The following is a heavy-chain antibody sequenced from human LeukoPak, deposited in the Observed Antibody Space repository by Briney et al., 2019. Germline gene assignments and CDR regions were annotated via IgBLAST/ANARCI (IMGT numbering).Heavy chain of an antibody. CDR1: GFSFSAYW. Sequence: GGSLRLSCAASGFSFSAYWMSWVRQAPGKGLEWLANIKTDGSEQYYVDSVKGRFTISRDNAMNSLYLQMNSLRADDTAVYYCASEYCSGGTCYLPGYWGQGTLVTVSS. J-gene: IGHJ4*02. V-gene: IGHV3-7*05. CDR2: IKTDGSEQ. CDR3: ASEYCSGGTCYLPGY. D-gene: IGHD2-15*01.